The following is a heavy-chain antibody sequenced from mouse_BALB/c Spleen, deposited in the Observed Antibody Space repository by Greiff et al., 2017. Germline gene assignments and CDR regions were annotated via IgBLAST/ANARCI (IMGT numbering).Heavy chain of an antibody. CDR3: AAGGQRAWFAY. CDR2: IVPENGDN. J-gene: IGHJ3*01. CDR1: GYTITDYY. V-gene: IGHV14-1*01. Sequence: EGQLQQSGAELVRPGASVKLSCTASGYTITDYYMRWVKQRPAEGLEWIGGIVPENGDNDYDPKFQDKTTMTADTSSNTAYLQLSSVTSEDTAVYYCAAGGQRAWFAYWGQGTMVTVSA. D-gene: IGHD6-1*01.